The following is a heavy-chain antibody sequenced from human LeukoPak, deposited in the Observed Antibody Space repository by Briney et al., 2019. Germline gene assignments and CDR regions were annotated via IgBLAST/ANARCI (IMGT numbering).Heavy chain of an antibody. Sequence: SETLSLTCTVSGGSISSSSYYWGWIRQPPGKGLEWIGSIYYSGSTYYNPSLKSRVTISVDTSKNQFSLKLSSVTAADTAVYHYARQIAVAGTSDAFDIWGQGTMVTVSS. J-gene: IGHJ3*02. V-gene: IGHV4-39*01. CDR2: IYYSGST. CDR3: ARQIAVAGTSDAFDI. D-gene: IGHD6-19*01. CDR1: GGSISSSSYY.